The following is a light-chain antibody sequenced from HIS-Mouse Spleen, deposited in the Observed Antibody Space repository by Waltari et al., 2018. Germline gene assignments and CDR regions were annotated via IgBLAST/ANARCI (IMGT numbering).Light chain of an antibody. CDR2: EDS. Sequence: SYELTQPPSVSVSPGQTARITCSGDALPKKYAYWYQQKSGQAPVLGIYEDSKRPSGIPEIFSGSSSGTMATLTISGAQVEDAADYYCYSTDSSGNHRVFGGGTKLTVL. CDR3: YSTDSSGNHRV. V-gene: IGLV3-10*01. J-gene: IGLJ2*01. CDR1: ALPKKY.